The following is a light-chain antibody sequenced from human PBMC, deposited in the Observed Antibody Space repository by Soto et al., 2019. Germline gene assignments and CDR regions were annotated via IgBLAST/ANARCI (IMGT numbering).Light chain of an antibody. Sequence: DIQMAQSPSTLSASVGDRVTISCRASQTISSWLAWYQQKPGTAPKLLIYKASSLESGGPSRFSGSGSGTEFTLTISSLQPDEFATYYCQQSNSPYTFGQGTKLEIK. J-gene: IGKJ2*01. CDR2: KAS. CDR3: QQSNSPYT. V-gene: IGKV1-5*03. CDR1: QTISSW.